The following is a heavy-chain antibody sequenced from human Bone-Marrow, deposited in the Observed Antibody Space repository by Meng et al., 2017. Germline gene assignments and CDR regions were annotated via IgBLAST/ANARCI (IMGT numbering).Heavy chain of an antibody. J-gene: IGHJ4*02. CDR2: INHSGST. V-gene: IGHV4-34*01. D-gene: IGHD4-11*01. CDR1: CGSFSDYY. Sequence: QVQLHRGGSGLLKPSGTLALTCVVSCGSFSDYYWSLIRQPPGKGLEWIGEINHSGSTNYNPSLESRATISVDTSQNNLSLKLSSVTAADSAVYYCARGPTTMAHDFDYWGQGTLVTVSS. CDR3: ARGPTTMAHDFDY.